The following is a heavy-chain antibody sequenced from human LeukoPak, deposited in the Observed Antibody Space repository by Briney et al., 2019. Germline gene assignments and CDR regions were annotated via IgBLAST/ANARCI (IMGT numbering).Heavy chain of an antibody. J-gene: IGHJ4*02. D-gene: IGHD6-6*01. CDR1: GFTFSSYA. CDR2: MSGSGGRT. Sequence: GGSLRLSCAASGFTFSSYARSWVRQAPGKGLEWVSGMSGSGGRTYYANPVQSRFTISRDNSKNTLSLQMNSLRAEDTAVYYCAKDRDIAVRPYYFDYWGQGTLVTVSS. CDR3: AKDRDIAVRPYYFDY. V-gene: IGHV3-23*01.